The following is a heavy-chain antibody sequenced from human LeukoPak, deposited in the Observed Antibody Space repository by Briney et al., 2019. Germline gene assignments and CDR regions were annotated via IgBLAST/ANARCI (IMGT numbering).Heavy chain of an antibody. V-gene: IGHV1-69*05. CDR2: IIPIFGTA. CDR3: ARHEDILRNNYFDY. CDR1: GGTFSSYA. Sequence: SVKVSCKASGGTFSSYAISWVRQAPGQGLEWMGRIIPIFGTANYAQKFQGRVTITTDESTSTAYMELSSLRSEDTAVYYCARHEDILRNNYFDYWGQGTLVAVSS. J-gene: IGHJ4*02. D-gene: IGHD2-15*01.